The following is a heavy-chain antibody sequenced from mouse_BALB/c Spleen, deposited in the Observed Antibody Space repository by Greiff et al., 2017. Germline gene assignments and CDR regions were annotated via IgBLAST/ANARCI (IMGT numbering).Heavy chain of an antibody. CDR1: GYSFTGYY. CDR3: ARGGDSSGPFAY. J-gene: IGHJ3*01. CDR2: INPYNGAT. D-gene: IGHD3-2*01. V-gene: IGHV1-26*01. Sequence: EVQLQQSGPELVKPGASVKISCKASGYSFTGYYMHWVKQSHVKSLEWIGRINPYNGATSYNQNFKDKASLTVDKSSSTAYMELHSLTSEDSAVYYCARGGDSSGPFAYWGQGTLVTVSA.